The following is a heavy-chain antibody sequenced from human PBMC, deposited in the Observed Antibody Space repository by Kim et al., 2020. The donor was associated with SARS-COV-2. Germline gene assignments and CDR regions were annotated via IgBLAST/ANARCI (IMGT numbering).Heavy chain of an antibody. J-gene: IGHJ4*02. Sequence: GGSLRLSCAGSGFTFSDYAMHWVRRAPGKGLEYVSATTRSGGGSFYADSVEGRFTISRDNSKNTLYLQMNSLRLEDTSLYYCVRYGRNYGAVLWGQGTLVIVSP. V-gene: IGHV3-64D*06. CDR2: TTRSGGGS. CDR1: GFTFSDYA. CDR3: VRYGRNYGAVL. D-gene: IGHD1-7*01.